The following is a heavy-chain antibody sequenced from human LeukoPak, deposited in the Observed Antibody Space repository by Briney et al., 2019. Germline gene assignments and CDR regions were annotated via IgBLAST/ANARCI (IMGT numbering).Heavy chain of an antibody. V-gene: IGHV1-69*13. CDR3: ALSGTEGDYFDH. CDR2: IIPIFGTA. CDR1: GGTFSSYA. D-gene: IGHD1-26*01. J-gene: IGHJ4*02. Sequence: ASVKVSCKASGGTFSSYAISGVRQAPGQGLEWMGGIIPIFGTANYAQKFQRRVTITADESTSTAYMELSSLRSEDTAVYYCALSGTEGDYFDHWGQGTLVTVSS.